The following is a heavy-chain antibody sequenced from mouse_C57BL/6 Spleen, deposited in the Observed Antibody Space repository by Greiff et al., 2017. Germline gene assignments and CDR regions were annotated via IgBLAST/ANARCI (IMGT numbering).Heavy chain of an antibody. CDR3: AGYSNFLDY. J-gene: IGHJ2*01. Sequence: QVHVKQPGAELVKPGASVKMSCKASGYTFTSYWITWVKQRPGQGLEWIGDIYPGSGSTNYNEKFKSKATLTVDTSSSTAYMQLSSLTSEDSAVYYCAGYSNFLDYWGQGTTLTVSS. CDR2: IYPGSGST. D-gene: IGHD2-5*01. V-gene: IGHV1-55*01. CDR1: GYTFTSYW.